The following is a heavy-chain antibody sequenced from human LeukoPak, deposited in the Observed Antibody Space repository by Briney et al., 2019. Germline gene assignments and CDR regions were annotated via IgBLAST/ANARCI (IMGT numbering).Heavy chain of an antibody. Sequence: GGSLRLSCAASGFTFSSYAMSWVRQAPGKGLEWVSCISGTGFTTYYADSVKGRFTISRDNSKNTLYLQMNSLRAEDTAVYYCAKKRLVAGTAGFDSWGQGTLVTVSS. CDR1: GFTFSSYA. V-gene: IGHV3-23*01. CDR2: ISGTGFTT. CDR3: AKKRLVAGTAGFDS. D-gene: IGHD6-19*01. J-gene: IGHJ4*02.